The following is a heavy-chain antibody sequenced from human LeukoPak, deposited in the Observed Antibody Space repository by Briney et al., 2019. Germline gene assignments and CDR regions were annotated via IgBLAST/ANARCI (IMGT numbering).Heavy chain of an antibody. J-gene: IGHJ4*02. Sequence: AGGSLRLSCAASGFDFSVYSMNWVRQAPGKGLEWISYITSDRNTIYYADSVRGRFTISRDNAKKSVYLELSNLRADDTAMYYCARSTEWFADYWGQGTLVTVSS. CDR3: ARSTEWFADY. V-gene: IGHV3-48*01. D-gene: IGHD3-3*01. CDR2: ITSDRNTI. CDR1: GFDFSVYS.